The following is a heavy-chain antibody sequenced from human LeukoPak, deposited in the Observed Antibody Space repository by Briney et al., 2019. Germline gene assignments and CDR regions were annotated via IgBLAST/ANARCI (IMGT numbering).Heavy chain of an antibody. V-gene: IGHV3-30*18. J-gene: IGHJ3*02. Sequence: GGSLRLSCAVSGFTFSSYGMHWVRQAPGKGLEWVAVISYDGSKKYYADSVKGRFTISRDNSRNTLYLQMYSLRAEDTAVYYCAKAPMIVGYDAFDIWGQGTMVAVSS. D-gene: IGHD3-22*01. CDR2: ISYDGSKK. CDR3: AKAPMIVGYDAFDI. CDR1: GFTFSSYG.